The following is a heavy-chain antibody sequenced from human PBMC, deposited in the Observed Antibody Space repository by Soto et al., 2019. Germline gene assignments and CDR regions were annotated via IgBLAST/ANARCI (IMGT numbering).Heavy chain of an antibody. D-gene: IGHD5-12*01. Sequence: ASVKVSCKVSGYTLTELSMHWVRQAPGKGLEWMGGFDPEDGETIYAQKFQGRVTMTGDTSTSTVYMELSSLRSEDTAVYYCARLIVATTNDYWGQGTLVTVSS. CDR3: ARLIVATTNDY. J-gene: IGHJ4*02. CDR2: FDPEDGET. V-gene: IGHV1-24*01. CDR1: GYTLTELS.